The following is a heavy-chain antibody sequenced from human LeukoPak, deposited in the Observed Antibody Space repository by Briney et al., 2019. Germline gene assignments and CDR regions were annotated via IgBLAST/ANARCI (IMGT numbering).Heavy chain of an antibody. J-gene: IGHJ4*02. CDR1: GFTFSSYA. CDR2: IGGST. CDR3: AKERVDTAMVTGYFDY. V-gene: IGHV3-23*01. Sequence: GGSLRLSCAASGFTFSSYAMSWVRQAPGKGLEWVSTIGGSTYYADSVKGRFTISRDNSKNTLYLQMNSLRAEDTAVYYCAKERVDTAMVTGYFDYWGQGTLVTVSS. D-gene: IGHD5-18*01.